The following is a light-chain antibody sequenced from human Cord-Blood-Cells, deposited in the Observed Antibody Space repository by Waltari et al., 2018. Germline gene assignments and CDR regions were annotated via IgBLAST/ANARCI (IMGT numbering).Light chain of an antibody. J-gene: IGLJ3*02. CDR2: EGS. V-gene: IGLV2-23*01. CDR3: CSYAGSSTWV. CDR1: SSDGGRYNL. Sequence: QSALTQPASVSGSPGQSITIPCTGTSSDGGRYNLVSWYQQHPGKAPKRMIYEGSKRPSGVSNRFSGSKSGNTASLTISGLQAEDEADYYCCSYAGSSTWVFGGGTKLTVL.